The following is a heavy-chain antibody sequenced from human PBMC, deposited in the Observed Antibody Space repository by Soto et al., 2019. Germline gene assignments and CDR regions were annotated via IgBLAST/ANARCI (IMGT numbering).Heavy chain of an antibody. D-gene: IGHD1-1*01. CDR2: INPNGGST. CDR1: GYSFSNYS. CDR3: ARDGVQLWPRYYFDY. V-gene: IGHV1-46*01. Sequence: VQLVQSGAEVKKPGASVQVSCKTSGYSFSNYSMHWVRQVPGQGLAWMGKINPNGGSTSHAQKFKDAVTLTRDTSTNTVYMELSSLTSEDTAVYYCARDGVQLWPRYYFDYWGQGTLVTVSS. J-gene: IGHJ4*02.